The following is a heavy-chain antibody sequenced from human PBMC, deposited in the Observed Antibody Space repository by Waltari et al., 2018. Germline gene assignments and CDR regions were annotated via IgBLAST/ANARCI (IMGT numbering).Heavy chain of an antibody. J-gene: IGHJ4*02. CDR2: ISWNTGSI. D-gene: IGHD3-22*01. CDR1: GFTFDNYA. V-gene: IGHV3-9*01. CDR3: AKDMGAEFSYDSSGPLDY. Sequence: EVQLVESGGGLVQPGRSLRLSCAASGFTFDNYAIHWVRQAPGKGLEWVSGISWNTGSIGYADSVKGRFTISRDNAKNSLYLQMNSLRAEDTALYYCAKDMGAEFSYDSSGPLDYWGQGTLVTVSS.